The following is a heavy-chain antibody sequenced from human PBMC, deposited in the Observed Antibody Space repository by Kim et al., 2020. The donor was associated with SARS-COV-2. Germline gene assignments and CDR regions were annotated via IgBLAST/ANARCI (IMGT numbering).Heavy chain of an antibody. V-gene: IGHV1-69*13. CDR1: GGTFSSYA. Sequence: SVKVSCKASGGTFSSYAISWVRQAPGQGLEWMGGIIPIFGTANYAQKFQGRVTITADESTSTAYMELSSLRSEDTAVYYCARVSGSSSSADYYYYYGMDVWGQGTTVTVSS. J-gene: IGHJ6*02. CDR3: ARVSGSSSSADYYYYYGMDV. D-gene: IGHD6-6*01. CDR2: IIPIFGTA.